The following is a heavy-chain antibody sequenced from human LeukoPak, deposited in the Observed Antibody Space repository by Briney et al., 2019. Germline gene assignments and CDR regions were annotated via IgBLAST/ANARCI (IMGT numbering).Heavy chain of an antibody. V-gene: IGHV3-23*01. D-gene: IGHD4-17*01. CDR2: ISGSGGST. CDR3: AKAGYGDYEMSFDY. Sequence: PGGSLRLSCAASGFTFSSYAMRWVRQAPGKGLEWVSAISGSGGSTYYADSVKGRFTISRDNSKNTLYLQMNSLRAEDTAVYYCAKAGYGDYEMSFDYWGQGTLVTVSS. CDR1: GFTFSSYA. J-gene: IGHJ4*02.